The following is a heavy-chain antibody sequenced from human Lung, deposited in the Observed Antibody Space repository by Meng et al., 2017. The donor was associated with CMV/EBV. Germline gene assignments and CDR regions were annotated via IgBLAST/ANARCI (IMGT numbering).Heavy chain of an antibody. J-gene: IGHJ1*01. V-gene: IGHV4-4*02. CDR3: LRRSGGSV. Sequence: QLTWQDAGPAMVTPSRSLYLTSVCSGYSLTNPNRWAWVRPPPGEGLECIGEIPHRGSSAYNPSLKSRVSMSIDKSKHQFFLKLTSVTAADMAVYHCLRRSGGSVWGQGTLVTVSS. D-gene: IGHD3-10*01. CDR2: IPHRGSS. CDR1: GYSLTNPNR.